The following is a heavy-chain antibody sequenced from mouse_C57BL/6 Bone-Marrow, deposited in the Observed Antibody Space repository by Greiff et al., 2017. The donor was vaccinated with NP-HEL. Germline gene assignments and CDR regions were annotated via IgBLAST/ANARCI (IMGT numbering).Heavy chain of an antibody. V-gene: IGHV14-4*01. Sequence: EVQLQQSGAELVRPGASVKLSCTASGFNIKDDYMHWVKQRPEQGLEWIGWIDPENGDTEYASKFQGKATITADTSSNTAYLQLSSLTSEDTAVYYCTTGDDYPYYFDDWGQGTTLTVSS. CDR1: GFNIKDDY. J-gene: IGHJ2*01. CDR3: TTGDDYPYYFDD. CDR2: IDPENGDT. D-gene: IGHD2-4*01.